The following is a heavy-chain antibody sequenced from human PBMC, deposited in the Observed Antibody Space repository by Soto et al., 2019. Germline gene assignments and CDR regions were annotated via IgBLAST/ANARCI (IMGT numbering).Heavy chain of an antibody. D-gene: IGHD3-22*01. V-gene: IGHV3-64*01. J-gene: IGHJ4*02. CDR3: ARDPDSSGYYYFDY. Sequence: GGSLRLSCAASVFTFSSYAMHWVRQAPGKGLEYVSAISSYGGSTYYANSVKGRFTISRDNSKNTLYLQMGSLRAEDMAVYYCARDPDSSGYYYFDYWGQGTLVTVSS. CDR2: ISSYGGST. CDR1: VFTFSSYA.